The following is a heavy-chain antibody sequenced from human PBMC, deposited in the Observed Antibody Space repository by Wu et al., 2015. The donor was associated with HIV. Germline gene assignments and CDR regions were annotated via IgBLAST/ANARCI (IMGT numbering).Heavy chain of an antibody. Sequence: HLVQSGAEVTKPGASVRVSCQTSGYTFTAHYIHWVRQAPGQGLEWMGGIIPIFGTANYAQKFQGRVTITADESTSTAYMELSSLRSEDTAVYYCARGQSIAGADLFDYWGQGTLVTVSS. V-gene: IGHV1-69*13. CDR1: GYTFTAHY. CDR2: IIPIFGTA. J-gene: IGHJ4*02. D-gene: IGHD6-19*01. CDR3: ARGQSIAGADLFDY.